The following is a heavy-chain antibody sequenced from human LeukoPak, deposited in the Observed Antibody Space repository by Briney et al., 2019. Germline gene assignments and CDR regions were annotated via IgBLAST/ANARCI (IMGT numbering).Heavy chain of an antibody. CDR3: AKLWFGAGAFDI. Sequence: TGGSLRLSCAASGFTFSSYAMSWVRQAPGKGLEWVSAISGSGDSTYYADSVKGRFTISRDNSKNTLYLQMNSLRAEDTAVYYCAKLWFGAGAFDIWGQGTMVTVSS. J-gene: IGHJ3*02. D-gene: IGHD3-10*01. V-gene: IGHV3-23*01. CDR1: GFTFSSYA. CDR2: ISGSGDST.